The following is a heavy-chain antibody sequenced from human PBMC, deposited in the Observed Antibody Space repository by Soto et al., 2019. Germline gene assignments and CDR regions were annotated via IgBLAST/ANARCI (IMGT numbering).Heavy chain of an antibody. J-gene: IGHJ4*02. CDR1: GYTFTNSY. CDR3: ARNLPAGDY. V-gene: IGHV1-46*01. CDR2: LNPNGGST. Sequence: ASVKVSCKASGYTFTNSYIHWVRQAPGQGLEWMALLNPNGGSTNYAQNFQGRVTVTRDTSTSTVYMELTSLTSEDTAVYYCARNLPAGDYWGQGTLVTVSS. D-gene: IGHD2-2*01.